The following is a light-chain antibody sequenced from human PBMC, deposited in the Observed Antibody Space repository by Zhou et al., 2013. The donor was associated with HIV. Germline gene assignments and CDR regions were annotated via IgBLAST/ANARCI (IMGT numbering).Light chain of an antibody. CDR1: QGISNS. CDR2: AAS. Sequence: DIQMTQSPSSLSASVGDRVTITCRASQGISNSLAWYQQKPGKAPKLLLYAASRLESGVPSRFSGSGSGTDYTLTISSLQPEDVATYYCQRYNSALFTFGPGTKVDIK. V-gene: IGKV1-NL1*01. J-gene: IGKJ3*01. CDR3: QRYNSALFT.